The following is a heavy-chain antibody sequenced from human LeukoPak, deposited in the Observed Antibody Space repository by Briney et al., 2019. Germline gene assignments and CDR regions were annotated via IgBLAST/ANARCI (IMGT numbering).Heavy chain of an antibody. CDR2: INPNGGDT. CDR3: ARVGFTSSWSNFDY. CDR1: GYTFAAYF. V-gene: IGHV1-2*06. J-gene: IGHJ4*02. Sequence: ASVKVSCKASGYTFAAYFIHSVRQAPGQGLEWMGRINPNGGDTNYAQKFQGRVTMTGDTSISTAYMELSSLRSDDTAMYYCARVGFTSSWSNFDYWGQGTLVTVSS. D-gene: IGHD6-13*01.